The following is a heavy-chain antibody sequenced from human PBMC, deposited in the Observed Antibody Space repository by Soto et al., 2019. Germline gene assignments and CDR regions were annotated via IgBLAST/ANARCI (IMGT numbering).Heavy chain of an antibody. CDR1: GYTFRLYY. CDR3: SRGMDV. J-gene: IGHJ6*02. CDR2: INSNSGDT. Sequence: ASVKVSFKTSGYTFRLYYMHWLRQAPGQGLEWMGWINSNSGDTTYAQKFQGRVTMTRDTSTSTVYLEVTSVRSDDTAVYYCSRGMDVWGQGTTVTVSS. V-gene: IGHV1-2*02.